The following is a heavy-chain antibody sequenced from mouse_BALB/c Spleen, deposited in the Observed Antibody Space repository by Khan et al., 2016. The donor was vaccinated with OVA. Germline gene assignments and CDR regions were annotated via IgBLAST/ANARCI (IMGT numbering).Heavy chain of an antibody. Sequence: QVRLQQSGAELARPGASVKMSCKASGYTFTSYTIHWVKQRPGQGLEWIGYINPTNIYTNYNQKFRDKATLTADKSSRPAYMQLSSLTSEDSAVYYCARMGHDHANYGTWFAYWGQGTLVTVSA. D-gene: IGHD2-1*01. J-gene: IGHJ3*01. CDR1: GYTFTSYT. V-gene: IGHV1-4*01. CDR3: ARMGHDHANYGTWFAY. CDR2: INPTNIYT.